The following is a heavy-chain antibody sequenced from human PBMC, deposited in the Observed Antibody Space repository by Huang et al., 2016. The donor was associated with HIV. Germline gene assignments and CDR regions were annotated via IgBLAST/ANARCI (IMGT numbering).Heavy chain of an antibody. CDR2: IYYSGST. CDR3: ARLFRMDYDSSAYIYYYYGMDV. V-gene: IGHV4-39*01. D-gene: IGHD3-22*01. Sequence: QLQLQESGPGLVKPSETLSLTCTVSGGSISSSSYYWGWIRQPPGKGLEWIGVIYYSGSTYYNASLKIRVTISVDTSKNQFSLKLSSVTAADTAVYYCARLFRMDYDSSAYIYYYYGMDVWGQGTTVTVSS. J-gene: IGHJ6*02. CDR1: GGSISSSSYY.